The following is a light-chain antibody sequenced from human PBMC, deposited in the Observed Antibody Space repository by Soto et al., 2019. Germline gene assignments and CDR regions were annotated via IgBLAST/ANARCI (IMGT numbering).Light chain of an antibody. CDR2: DAS. CDR3: KHYNSYSPKT. V-gene: IGKV1-5*01. J-gene: IGKJ3*01. Sequence: DIQMTQSPSTLSASVGDRVTITCRASQSISSWLAWYQQKPGKAPKLLIYDASSLESGVPSRSSGSGSGTDFPLTISSLQPNDFATYSCKHYNSYSPKTFG. CDR1: QSISSW.